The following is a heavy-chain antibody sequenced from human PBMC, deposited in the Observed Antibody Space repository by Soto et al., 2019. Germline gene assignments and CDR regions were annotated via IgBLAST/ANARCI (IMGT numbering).Heavy chain of an antibody. CDR1: GFNFKAYA. Sequence: VQLLESGGASVQRGGSLRLSCVASGFNFKAYAMGWVRQAPGKGLEWVASITATDGNTYYADSVRGRFTISRDNSRNFLFLQMNGLRPEDSALYYCAKDEGTSSTVFDYWGQGTLVTVSS. V-gene: IGHV3-23*01. CDR3: AKDEGTSSTVFDY. D-gene: IGHD4-4*01. CDR2: ITATDGNT. J-gene: IGHJ4*02.